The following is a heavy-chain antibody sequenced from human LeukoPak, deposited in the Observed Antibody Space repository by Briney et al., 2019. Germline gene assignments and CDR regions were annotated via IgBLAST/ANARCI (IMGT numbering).Heavy chain of an antibody. V-gene: IGHV1-69*01. CDR2: IIPIFGTA. Sequence: GASVKVSCKASGGTFSSYAISWVRQAPGQGLEWMGGIIPIFGTANYAQKFQGRVTITADASTSTAYMELSSLRSEATAVYYCARSVGLSPLWFGGHYFDYWGQGTLVTVSS. CDR3: ARSVGLSPLWFGGHYFDY. CDR1: GGTFSSYA. D-gene: IGHD3-10*01. J-gene: IGHJ4*02.